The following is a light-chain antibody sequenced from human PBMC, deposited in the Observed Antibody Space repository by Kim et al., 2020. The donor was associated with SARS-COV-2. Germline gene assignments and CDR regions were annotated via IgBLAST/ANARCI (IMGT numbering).Light chain of an antibody. J-gene: IGLJ3*02. V-gene: IGLV4-60*03. CDR3: ETWDSNTWV. CDR2: LAVSGSY. Sequence: QPVLTQSSSASASLGSSVKLTCTLSSGHSSYSIAWHQQQPGKAPRFLMRLAVSGSYKKGSGVPDRFSGSSSGADRYVTISNLQSEDEADYYCETWDSNTWVFGGGTQLTVL. CDR1: SGHSSYS.